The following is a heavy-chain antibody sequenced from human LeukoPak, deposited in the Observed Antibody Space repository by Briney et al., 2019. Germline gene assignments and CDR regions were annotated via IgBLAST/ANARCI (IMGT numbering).Heavy chain of an antibody. D-gene: IGHD5-12*01. CDR2: IYYSGST. Sequence: SETLSLTCTVSGGSISSGGYYWSWIRQHPGKGLEWIGYIYYSGSTYYNPSLKSRVTISVDTSKNQFSLKLISVTAADTAVYYCARSLRRRSGYEEVGHFDYWGQGTLVTVSS. CDR3: ARSLRRRSGYEEVGHFDY. CDR1: GGSISSGGYY. J-gene: IGHJ4*02. V-gene: IGHV4-31*03.